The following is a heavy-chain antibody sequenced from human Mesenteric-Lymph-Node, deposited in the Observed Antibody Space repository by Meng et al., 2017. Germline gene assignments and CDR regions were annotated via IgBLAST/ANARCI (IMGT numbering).Heavy chain of an antibody. CDR1: GFTFSSYA. D-gene: IGHD6-19*01. Sequence: GESLKISCAASGFTFSSYAMSWVRQAPGKGLEWVSAISGSGGSTYYADSVKGRFTISRDNAKNSLYLQMNSLRAEDTAVYYCARDGKSGWIQNLYWYFDLWGRGTLVTVSS. V-gene: IGHV3-23*01. CDR3: ARDGKSGWIQNLYWYFDL. CDR2: ISGSGGST. J-gene: IGHJ2*01.